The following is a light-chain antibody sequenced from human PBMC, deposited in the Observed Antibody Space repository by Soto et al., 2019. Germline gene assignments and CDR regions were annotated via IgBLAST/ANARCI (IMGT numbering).Light chain of an antibody. CDR3: QQYNNWPQWT. V-gene: IGKV3-15*01. CDR2: GAS. Sequence: EIVMTQSPATLSVSPGERATLSCRASQSVSSTLAWYQQKPGQPPRLLIYGASTRATGIPARFSGSGSGTEFTITISSLQSEDFAVYYCQQYNNWPQWTFGQGTKVEVK. CDR1: QSVSST. J-gene: IGKJ1*01.